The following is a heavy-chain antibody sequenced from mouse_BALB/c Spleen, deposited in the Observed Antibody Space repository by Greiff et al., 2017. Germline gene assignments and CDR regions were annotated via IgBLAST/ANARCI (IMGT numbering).Heavy chain of an antibody. V-gene: IGHV14-4*02. Sequence: VQLKESGAELVRSGASVKLSCTASGFNIKDYYMHWVKQRPEQGLEWIGWIDPENGDTEYAPKFQGKATMTADTSSNTAYLQLSSLTSEDTAVYYCNPIYDGYYEWFAYWGQGTLVTVSA. CDR1: GFNIKDYY. D-gene: IGHD2-3*01. J-gene: IGHJ3*01. CDR2: IDPENGDT. CDR3: NPIYDGYYEWFAY.